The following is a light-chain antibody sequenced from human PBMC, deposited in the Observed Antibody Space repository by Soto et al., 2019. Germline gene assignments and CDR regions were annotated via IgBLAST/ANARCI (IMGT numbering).Light chain of an antibody. Sequence: DIVMTQSPDSLAVSLGERATINCKSSQSVLYSSDNKNYLAWYQQKPGQSPKLFISWASTRESGVPDRFSGSGSGTDFILTISSLQAEDVAVYYCQQYLSPPFTVGPGPKVDIK. V-gene: IGKV4-1*01. CDR1: QSVLYSSDNKNY. CDR2: WAS. CDR3: QQYLSPPFT. J-gene: IGKJ3*01.